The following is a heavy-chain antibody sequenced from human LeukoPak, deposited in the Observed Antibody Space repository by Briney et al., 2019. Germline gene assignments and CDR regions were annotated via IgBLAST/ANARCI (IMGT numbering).Heavy chain of an antibody. CDR1: GYTFTSYA. CDR2: IIPIFGTA. J-gene: IGHJ6*02. V-gene: IGHV1-69*13. D-gene: IGHD2-2*01. CDR3: ARAGDIVVVPAASLPYYYGMDV. Sequence: GASVKVSCKASGYTFTSYAISWVRQAPGQGLEWMGGIIPIFGTANYAQKFQGRVTITADESTSTAYMELSSLRSEDTAVYYCARAGDIVVVPAASLPYYYGMDVWGQGTTVTVSS.